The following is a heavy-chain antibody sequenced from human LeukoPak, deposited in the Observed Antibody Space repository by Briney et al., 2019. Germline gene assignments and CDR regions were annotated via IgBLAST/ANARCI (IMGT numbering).Heavy chain of an antibody. CDR3: AGLRRAHRYFINGMDV. CDR1: GYSFTSYW. J-gene: IGHJ6*02. V-gene: IGHV5-51*01. Sequence: GESLKISCKGSGYSFTSYWIGWVRQMPGKGLEWMGIIYPGDSDTRYSPSFQGQVTISADKSISTAYLQWSSLKASDTAMYYCAGLRRAHRYFINGMDVWGQGTTVTVSS. D-gene: IGHD3-10*01. CDR2: IYPGDSDT.